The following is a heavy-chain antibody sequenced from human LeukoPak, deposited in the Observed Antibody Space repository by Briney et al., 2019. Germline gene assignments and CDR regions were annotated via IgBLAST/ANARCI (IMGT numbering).Heavy chain of an antibody. CDR2: INQDGSEK. CDR3: ARDGLPAAGDY. J-gene: IGHJ4*02. V-gene: IGHV3-7*01. D-gene: IGHD6-13*01. CDR1: GFTFSSYW. Sequence: GGSPRLSCAASGFTFSSYWMTWVRQAPGKGLDWVANINQDGSEKYYVDSVKGRFTISRDNAKNSLYLQMNSLRAEDTAVYYCARDGLPAAGDYWGQGTLVTVSS.